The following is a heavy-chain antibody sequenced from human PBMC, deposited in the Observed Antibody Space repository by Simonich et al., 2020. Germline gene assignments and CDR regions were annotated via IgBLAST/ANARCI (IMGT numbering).Heavy chain of an antibody. CDR1: GYTFTGYY. V-gene: IGHV1-2*02. D-gene: IGHD5-18*01. CDR2: INPNSGGT. Sequence: QVQLVQSGAEVKKPGASVKVSCKASGYTFTGYYMHWVRQAPGQGLEWMRWINPNSGGTNYAQKFQGRVTMTRETSISTAYMELSRLRSDDTAVYYCARVSGGTAMVTSTFDIWGQGTMVTVSS. CDR3: ARVSGGTAMVTSTFDI. J-gene: IGHJ3*02.